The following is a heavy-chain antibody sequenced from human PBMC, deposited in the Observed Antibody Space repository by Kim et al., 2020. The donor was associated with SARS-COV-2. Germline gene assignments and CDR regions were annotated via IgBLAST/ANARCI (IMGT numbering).Heavy chain of an antibody. D-gene: IGHD3-22*01. Sequence: GGSLRLSCAASGFTFSSYGMHWVRQAPGKGLEWVAVIWYDGSNKYYADSVKGRFTISRDNSKNTLYLQMNSLRAEDTAVYYCARLSDYYDSSGYHDYWGQGTLVTVSS. CDR2: IWYDGSNK. CDR1: GFTFSSYG. J-gene: IGHJ4*02. CDR3: ARLSDYYDSSGYHDY. V-gene: IGHV3-33*01.